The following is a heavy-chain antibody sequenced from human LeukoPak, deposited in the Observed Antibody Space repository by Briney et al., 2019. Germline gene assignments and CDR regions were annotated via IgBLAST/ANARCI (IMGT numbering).Heavy chain of an antibody. V-gene: IGHV4-59*01. CDR1: GGSISSYY. CDR2: IYYSGST. D-gene: IGHD4-17*01. Sequence: SETLSLTCTVPGGSISSYYWSWIRQPPGKGLEWIGYIYYSGSTNYNPSLKSRVTISVDTSKNQFSLKLSSVTAADTAVYYCAREAPPTVSWGQGTLVTVSS. CDR3: AREAPPTVS. J-gene: IGHJ5*02.